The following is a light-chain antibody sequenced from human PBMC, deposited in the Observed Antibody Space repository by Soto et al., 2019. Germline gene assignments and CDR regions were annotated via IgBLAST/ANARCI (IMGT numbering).Light chain of an antibody. J-gene: IGKJ2*01. CDR3: QEYKTGPGYN. CDR2: KTS. V-gene: IGKV1-5*03. CDR1: QSFGRW. Sequence: DIQMTQSPSTLSASVGDRVTITCRASQSFGRWLAWYQQKPGKAPELLIYKTSTLERGVPSRFSGSASGTEFTLTISSLQPDDFATYYCQEYKTGPGYNFGQGTRLEIK.